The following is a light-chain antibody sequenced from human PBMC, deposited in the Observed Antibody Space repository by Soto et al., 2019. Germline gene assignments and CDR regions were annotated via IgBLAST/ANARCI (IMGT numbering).Light chain of an antibody. CDR1: QSVDSRF. J-gene: IGKJ1*01. CDR2: GAS. CDR3: QQYDSSRT. Sequence: EMVLTQSPGTLSLSPGESATLSCRASQSVDSRFLAWYQQKPGQAPRLLMYGASTRATGIPDRFSGSGSGTDFTLSSSSLEPEDFAVYYCQQYDSSRTFGQGTKVE. V-gene: IGKV3-20*01.